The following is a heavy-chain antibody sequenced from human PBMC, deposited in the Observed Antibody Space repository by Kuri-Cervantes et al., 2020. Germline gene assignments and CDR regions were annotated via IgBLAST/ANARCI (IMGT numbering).Heavy chain of an antibody. CDR2: ISWNSGSI. D-gene: IGHD4-17*01. V-gene: IGHV3-9*01. CDR3: ARGGTTSLY. J-gene: IGHJ4*02. CDR1: GLTFDDSG. Sequence: GGSLRLSCAASGLTFDDSGMHWVRQGPGKGLEWVSGISWNSGSIGYADSVKGRFTISRDNAKNSLYLQMNSLRAEDTAVYYCARGGTTSLYWGQGTLVTVSS.